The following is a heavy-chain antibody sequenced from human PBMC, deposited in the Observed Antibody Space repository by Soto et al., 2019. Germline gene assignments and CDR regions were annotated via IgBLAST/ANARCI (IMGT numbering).Heavy chain of an antibody. J-gene: IGHJ2*01. Sequence: EVQLVQSGGGSVQPGGSLRLSCAASGFSFSRYDMHWVRQATGKGLEWVAGTGTTGDTYYPGSVKGRVTVSREDANNSLYLQMTSVRDADTAVYYCARDRISPDGYWYFDLWGRGPLVTVSS. CDR2: TGTTGDT. V-gene: IGHV3-13*01. CDR1: GFSFSRYD. CDR3: ARDRISPDGYWYFDL.